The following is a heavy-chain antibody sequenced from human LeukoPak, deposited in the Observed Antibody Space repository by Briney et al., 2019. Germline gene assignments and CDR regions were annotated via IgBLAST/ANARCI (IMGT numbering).Heavy chain of an antibody. CDR3: ARVGLGYYDSSGFDY. J-gene: IGHJ4*02. CDR2: ISYDGSNK. Sequence: GRSLRLSYAASGFTFSSYAMHWVRQAPGKGLEWVAVISYDGSNKYYADSVKGRFTISRDNSKNTLYLQMNSLRAEDTAVHYCARVGLGYYDSSGFDYWGQGTLVTVSS. V-gene: IGHV3-30-3*01. CDR1: GFTFSSYA. D-gene: IGHD3-22*01.